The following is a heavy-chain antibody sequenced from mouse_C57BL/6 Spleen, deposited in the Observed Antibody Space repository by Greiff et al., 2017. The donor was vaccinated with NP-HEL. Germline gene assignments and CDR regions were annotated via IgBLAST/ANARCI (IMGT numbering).Heavy chain of an antibody. CDR2: IDPENGDT. D-gene: IGHD1-1*01. Sequence: VQLKQSGAELVRPGASVKLSCTASGFNIKDDYMHWVKQRPEQGLEWIGWIDPENGDTEYASKFQGKATITADTSSNTAYLQLSSLTSEATAVYYCTTWGGSSFFDYWGQGTTLTVSS. CDR3: TTWGGSSFFDY. J-gene: IGHJ2*01. CDR1: GFNIKDDY. V-gene: IGHV14-4*01.